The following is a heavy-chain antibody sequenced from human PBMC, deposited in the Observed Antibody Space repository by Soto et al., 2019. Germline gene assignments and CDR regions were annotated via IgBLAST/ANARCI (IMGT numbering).Heavy chain of an antibody. V-gene: IGHV4-39*01. CDR1: GGSISSSSYY. Sequence: PWETLSLTCTVSGGSISSSSYYWGWIRQPPGKGLEWIGSIYYSGSTYYNPSLKSRVTISVDTSKNQFSLKLSSVTAADTAVYYCARPKGSYSSDFDYWGQGTLVTVSS. CDR2: IYYSGST. J-gene: IGHJ4*02. D-gene: IGHD3-10*01. CDR3: ARPKGSYSSDFDY.